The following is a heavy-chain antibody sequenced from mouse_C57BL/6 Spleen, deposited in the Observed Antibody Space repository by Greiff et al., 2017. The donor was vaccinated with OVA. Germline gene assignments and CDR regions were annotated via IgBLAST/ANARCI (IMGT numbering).Heavy chain of an antibody. CDR2: IDPEDGDT. D-gene: IGHD1-2*01. CDR1: GFNIKDYY. V-gene: IGHV14-1*01. Sequence: VQLKQSGAELVRPGASVKLSCTASGFNIKDYYMHWVKQRPEQGLEWIGRIDPEDGDTEYAPKFQGKATMTADTSSNTAYLQLSSLTSEDTAVYYFTTGTTAQVAGFAYWGKGTLFTVS. J-gene: IGHJ3*01. CDR3: TTGTTAQVAGFAY.